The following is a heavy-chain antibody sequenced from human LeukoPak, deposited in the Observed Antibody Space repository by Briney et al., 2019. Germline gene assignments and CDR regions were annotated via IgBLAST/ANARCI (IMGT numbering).Heavy chain of an antibody. CDR1: GFTFSSYW. J-gene: IGHJ4*02. CDR2: INSDGSST. Sequence: GGSLRLSCAASGFTFSSYWMQWVRQAPGKGLVWVSRINSDGSSTSYADSVKGRFTISRDNAKNTLYLQMNSLRAEDTAVYYCARVSSGWSGFDYWGQGTLVTVSS. CDR3: ARVSSGWSGFDY. V-gene: IGHV3-74*01. D-gene: IGHD6-19*01.